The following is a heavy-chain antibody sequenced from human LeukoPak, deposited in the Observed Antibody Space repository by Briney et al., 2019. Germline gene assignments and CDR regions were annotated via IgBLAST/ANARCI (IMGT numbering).Heavy chain of an antibody. CDR1: GFTFSAYS. Sequence: GGSLRLACATAGFTFSAYSMNWVRHAPGKGLEWVANINGRGFSIHYADSIKGRFTISRDHTKDLLYLQMTSLRADDTALYYCTRDQPSSGWGFDSWGRGTLVIVSS. J-gene: IGHJ4*02. D-gene: IGHD6-19*01. CDR2: INGRGFSI. V-gene: IGHV3-21*06. CDR3: TRDQPSSGWGFDS.